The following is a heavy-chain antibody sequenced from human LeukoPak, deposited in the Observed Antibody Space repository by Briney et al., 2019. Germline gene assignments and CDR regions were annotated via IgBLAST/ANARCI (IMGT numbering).Heavy chain of an antibody. CDR3: ARDPSSGWNDAFDI. Sequence: KPSETLSLTCTVSGGSISSYYWSWIRQPPGKGLEWIGYIYYSGSTNYNPSLKSRVTISVDTSKNQFSLKLSSVIAADTAVYYCARDPSSGWNDAFDIWGQGTMVTVSS. V-gene: IGHV4-59*01. J-gene: IGHJ3*02. CDR1: GGSISSYY. D-gene: IGHD6-19*01. CDR2: IYYSGST.